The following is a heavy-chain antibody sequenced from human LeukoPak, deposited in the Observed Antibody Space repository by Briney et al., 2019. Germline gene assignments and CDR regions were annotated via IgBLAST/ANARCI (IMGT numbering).Heavy chain of an antibody. V-gene: IGHV3-30*02. J-gene: IGHJ4*02. CDR2: IREDGSNK. CDR1: GFTFNNYG. D-gene: IGHD5-12*01. Sequence: GGSLRLSCAASGFTFNNYGMHWVRQAPGKGLKWVAFIREDGSNKYYADSVKGRFTISRDNSKNTLFLQMNSLRAEDTAVYYCARRGSGYTEPIDYWGQGTLVTVSS. CDR3: ARRGSGYTEPIDY.